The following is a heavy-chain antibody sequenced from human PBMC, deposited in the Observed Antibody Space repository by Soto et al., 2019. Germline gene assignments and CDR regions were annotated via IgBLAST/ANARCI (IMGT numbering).Heavy chain of an antibody. CDR2: MRGSGGST. D-gene: IGHD3-9*01. Sequence: EVQLLESGGGLVQPGGSLRLSCAASGFTFSSYAMSWVRQAPGKGLEWVSAMRGSGGSTYYADSVKGRFTISRDNSKNSLYLQMNSLRAEDTAVYYCAKDSDILNGYYPRPFDYWGQGSLVTVSS. V-gene: IGHV3-23*01. CDR3: AKDSDILNGYYPRPFDY. CDR1: GFTFSSYA. J-gene: IGHJ4*02.